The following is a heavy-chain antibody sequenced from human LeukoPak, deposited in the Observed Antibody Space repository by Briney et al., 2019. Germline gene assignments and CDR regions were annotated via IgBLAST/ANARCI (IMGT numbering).Heavy chain of an antibody. D-gene: IGHD1-26*01. CDR2: INPNSGGT. V-gene: IGHV1-2*06. J-gene: IGHJ4*02. CDR1: GYTFTGYF. Sequence: ASVKVSCKASGYTFTGYFLHWVRQAPGQGLEWMGRINPNSGGTNYAQKFQGRVTMTRDTSISTAYMELSRLRSDDTAVYYCAREAGATRNDYWGQGTLVTVSS. CDR3: AREAGATRNDY.